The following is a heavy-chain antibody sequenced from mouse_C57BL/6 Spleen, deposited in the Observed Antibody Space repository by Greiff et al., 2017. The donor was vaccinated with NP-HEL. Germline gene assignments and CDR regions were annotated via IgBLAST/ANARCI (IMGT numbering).Heavy chain of an antibody. CDR1: GFTFSDAW. CDR2: IRNKANNHAT. Sequence: EVKLEESGGGLVQPGGSMKLSCAASGFTFSDAWMDWVRQSPEKGLEWVAEIRNKANNHATYYAESVKGRFTISRDDSKSSVYLQMNSLRAEDTGIYYCTRRWGYDEGYYFDYWGQGTTLTVSS. V-gene: IGHV6-6*01. J-gene: IGHJ2*01. CDR3: TRRWGYDEGYYFDY. D-gene: IGHD2-2*01.